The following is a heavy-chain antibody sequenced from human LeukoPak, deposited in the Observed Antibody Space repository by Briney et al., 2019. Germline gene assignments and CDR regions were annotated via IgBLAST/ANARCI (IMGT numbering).Heavy chain of an antibody. D-gene: IGHD6-19*01. Sequence: WASLKISCKGSGYSFNRYWIGWVSQMPGEGMQRMGIIYPGDSDTRFSPSFQGQVTISADKSISTAYLQWSSLKASDTAMYYCVRHEEVGGMSHLHSWGQGALVT. CDR3: VRHEEVGGMSHLHS. J-gene: IGHJ4*02. CDR2: IYPGDSDT. V-gene: IGHV5-51*01. CDR1: GYSFNRYW.